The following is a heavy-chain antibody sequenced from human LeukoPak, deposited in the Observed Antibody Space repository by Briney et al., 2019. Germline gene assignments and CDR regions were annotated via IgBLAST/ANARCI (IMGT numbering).Heavy chain of an antibody. V-gene: IGHV3-69-1*02. CDR3: ATKMHGPFDH. CDR1: RFTFSSYN. J-gene: IGHJ4*02. CDR2: SVTSGST. Sequence: GGSLRLSCAASRFTFSSYNLYWVRQAPGKGLKWVSSSVTSGSTYYPDSVRGRFTISRDNAKNSLYLQMSRLSVEDTAVYYCATKMHGPFDHWGQGTLVTVSS.